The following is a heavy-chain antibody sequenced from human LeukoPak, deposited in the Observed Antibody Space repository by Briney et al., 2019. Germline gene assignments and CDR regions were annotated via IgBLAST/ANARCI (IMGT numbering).Heavy chain of an antibody. J-gene: IGHJ6*02. V-gene: IGHV3-23*01. Sequence: GASLRLSCAASGFTFSSYAMSWVRQAPGKGLEWVSAISGSGGGTYYADSVKGRFTISRDNSKNTLYLQMNSLRAEDTAVYYCANQKSYYYYGMDVWGQGTTVTVSS. CDR1: GFTFSSYA. CDR3: ANQKSYYYYGMDV. CDR2: ISGSGGGT.